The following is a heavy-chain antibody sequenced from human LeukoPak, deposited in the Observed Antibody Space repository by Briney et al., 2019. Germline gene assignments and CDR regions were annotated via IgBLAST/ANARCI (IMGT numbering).Heavy chain of an antibody. V-gene: IGHV5-51*01. CDR1: GYSFTSYW. D-gene: IGHD3-10*01. CDR2: IYPGDSDT. Sequence: GESLQISCKGSGYSFTSYWIGWVRQMPGKGLEWMGIIYPGDSDTRYSPSFQGRVTISADKSISTAYLQWSSLKASDTAMYYCATTYGSGSYYNVQFDYWGQGTLVTVSS. J-gene: IGHJ4*02. CDR3: ATTYGSGSYYNVQFDY.